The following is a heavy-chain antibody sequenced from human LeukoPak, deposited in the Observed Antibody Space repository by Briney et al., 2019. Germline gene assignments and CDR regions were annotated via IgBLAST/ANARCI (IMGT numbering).Heavy chain of an antibody. CDR2: ISSNGGST. Sequence: GGSPRLSRSASGFTFSRFAMHWVRQAPGKGLEYVTAISSNGGSTYYADSVKGRFTISRDNSKNTLYLQMSSLRAEDTAVYYCVSTVVVVPYWGQGPLVTVSS. D-gene: IGHD4-23*01. V-gene: IGHV3-64D*09. J-gene: IGHJ4*02. CDR3: VSTVVVVPY. CDR1: GFTFSRFA.